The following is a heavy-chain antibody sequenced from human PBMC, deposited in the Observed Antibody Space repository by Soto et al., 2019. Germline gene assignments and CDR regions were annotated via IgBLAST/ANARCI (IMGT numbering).Heavy chain of an antibody. Sequence: PSETLSLTCTVSGGSISSYYWSWIRQPPGKGLEWIGYIYHSGSTYYNPSLKSRLTISIDTSKNQFSLNLTSVTAADTAVYYCASYSFLDGDYWGQGTLVTVSS. CDR1: GGSISSYY. J-gene: IGHJ4*02. CDR2: IYHSGST. CDR3: ASYSFLDGDY. D-gene: IGHD5-18*01. V-gene: IGHV4-59*06.